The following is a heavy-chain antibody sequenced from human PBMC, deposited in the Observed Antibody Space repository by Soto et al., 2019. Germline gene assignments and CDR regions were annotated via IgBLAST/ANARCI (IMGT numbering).Heavy chain of an antibody. CDR3: AKDLSVVVAPDGYMDV. CDR2: ISHDGSYK. D-gene: IGHD2-15*01. V-gene: IGHV3-30*18. Sequence: QVELVESGGGVVQPGRSLRLSCAASGFTFSSNVMHWVRQAPGKGLEWVAVISHDGSYKYYADSVKGRFTISRDNSKNTLYLQMNSLRPEDTAVYYCAKDLSVVVAPDGYMDVWGKGTTVTVSS. CDR1: GFTFSSNV. J-gene: IGHJ6*03.